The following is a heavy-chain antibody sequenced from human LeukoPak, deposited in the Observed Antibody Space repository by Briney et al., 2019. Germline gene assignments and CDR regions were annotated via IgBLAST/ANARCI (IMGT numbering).Heavy chain of an antibody. J-gene: IGHJ4*02. CDR1: GFTFSSYE. Sequence: GGSLRLSCAASGFTFSSYEMNWVRQAPGKGLEWVSYISSSGSTIYYADSVKGRFTISRDNAKNSLYLQMNSLRAEDTAVYYCAKFIGQPETFPFYFDYWGQGTLVTVSS. CDR3: AKFIGQPETFPFYFDY. D-gene: IGHD1-26*01. V-gene: IGHV3-48*03. CDR2: ISSSGSTI.